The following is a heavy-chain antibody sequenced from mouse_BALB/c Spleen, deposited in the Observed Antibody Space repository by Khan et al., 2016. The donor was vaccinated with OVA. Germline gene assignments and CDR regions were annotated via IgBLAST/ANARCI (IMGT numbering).Heavy chain of an antibody. CDR3: ARIYGSDFDY. CDR2: INPHIGET. CDR1: GYSFTGYF. V-gene: IGHV1-20*02. J-gene: IGHJ2*01. D-gene: IGHD1-1*01. Sequence: EVQLQQSGPELVKPGASVKIYCKASGYSFTGYFIHWVMPSHGKSLEWIGRINPHIGETFYNQKFRGKATLTVDESSSTAHMELRSLASEDSAVYFCARIYGSDFDYWGQGTTLTVSS.